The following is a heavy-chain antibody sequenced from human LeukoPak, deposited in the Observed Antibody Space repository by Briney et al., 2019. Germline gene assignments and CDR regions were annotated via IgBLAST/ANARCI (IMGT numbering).Heavy chain of an antibody. D-gene: IGHD6-13*01. J-gene: IGHJ4*02. Sequence: GGSLRLTCAASGFTFSSYGMHWVRQAPGKGLEWVAFIRYDGNNKYYADSVKGRFTISRDNSKNTLYLQMNSLRAEDTAVYYCARDGAAAGVEFDYWGQGTLVTVSS. CDR3: ARDGAAAGVEFDY. V-gene: IGHV3-30*02. CDR2: IRYDGNNK. CDR1: GFTFSSYG.